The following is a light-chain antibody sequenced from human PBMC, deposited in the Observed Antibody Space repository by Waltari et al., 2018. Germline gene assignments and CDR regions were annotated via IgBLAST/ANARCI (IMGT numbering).Light chain of an antibody. CDR2: VAS. V-gene: IGKV1-27*01. Sequence: DIQMTQSPSSLSASVGDRVTITCRASQDISNHLAWYQQKPGKVPKLLIYVASTLQSGVPSRFSGSGSGTDFTLTISSLQPEDVATYYCQKYNSAPLTFGPGTKVDLK. CDR1: QDISNH. J-gene: IGKJ3*01. CDR3: QKYNSAPLT.